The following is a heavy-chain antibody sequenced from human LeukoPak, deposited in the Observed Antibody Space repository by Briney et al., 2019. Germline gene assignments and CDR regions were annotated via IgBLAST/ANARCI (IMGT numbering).Heavy chain of an antibody. V-gene: IGHV1-69*06. CDR3: ARSHTVRGVPDAFDI. Sequence: GASVKVSCKASGGTFSSYAISWVRQAPGQGLEWMGGIIPIFGTANYAQKFQGRVTITADKSTSTAYMELSSLRSEDTAVYYCARSHTVRGVPDAFDIWGQGTMVTVSS. CDR1: GGTFSSYA. D-gene: IGHD3-10*01. J-gene: IGHJ3*02. CDR2: IIPIFGTA.